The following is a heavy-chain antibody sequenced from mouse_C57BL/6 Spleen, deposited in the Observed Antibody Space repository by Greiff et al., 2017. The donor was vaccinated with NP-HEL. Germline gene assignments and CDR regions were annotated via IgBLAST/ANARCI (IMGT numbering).Heavy chain of an antibody. CDR1: GYTFTDYY. Sequence: EVQLQQSGPELVKPGASVKISCKASGYTFTDYYMNWVKQSHGKSLEWIGDINPNNGGTSYNQKFKGKATLTVDKSSSTAYMELRSLTSEDSAVYYCARGGRLGPHYLDYWGQGTTLTVSS. V-gene: IGHV1-26*01. J-gene: IGHJ2*01. D-gene: IGHD4-1*01. CDR2: INPNNGGT. CDR3: ARGGRLGPHYLDY.